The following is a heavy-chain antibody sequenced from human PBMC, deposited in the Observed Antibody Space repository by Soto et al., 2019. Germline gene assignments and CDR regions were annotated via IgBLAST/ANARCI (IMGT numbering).Heavy chain of an antibody. CDR3: VRHSGSSSSWGEFDP. Sequence: PXASLSLTCNVCGGCIGRSSFYGAGNRQSPGKGLEWIGSIYYTGSTTYYNPSLKSRVTISVDRAKNQFSLKLTSVTAADTAMYYCVRHSGSSSSWGEFDPCGQGTLVTVSS. J-gene: IGHJ5*02. CDR1: GGCIGRSSFY. D-gene: IGHD3-16*01. V-gene: IGHV4-39*01. CDR2: IYYTGST.